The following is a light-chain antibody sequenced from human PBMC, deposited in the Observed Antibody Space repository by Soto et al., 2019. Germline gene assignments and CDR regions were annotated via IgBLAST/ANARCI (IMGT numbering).Light chain of an antibody. Sequence: DIVMTQSPLSLPVTPGEPASISCRSSQSLLHSNGYNYLDWYLQKPGQSPQLLIYLGSNRASGVPDRFRGSGSCTDFTLKISRVEAEDVGVYYCMQALQTPPTLGQGTKLEIK. CDR2: LGS. J-gene: IGKJ2*01. V-gene: IGKV2-28*01. CDR3: MQALQTPPT. CDR1: QSLLHSNGYNY.